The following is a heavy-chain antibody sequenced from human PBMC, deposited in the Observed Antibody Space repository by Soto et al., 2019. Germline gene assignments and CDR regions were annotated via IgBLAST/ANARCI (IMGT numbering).Heavy chain of an antibody. D-gene: IGHD2-15*01. CDR2: IHPSGDT. CDR3: VRGYCTTSPCSGDFQF. CDR1: VYNFTTYF. Sequence: XSVKVSCKASVYNFTTYFIHWVRQAPGQGLEWMGMIHPSGDTGYAQKFRGRVTMTIDTSTTTAYMELRNLTSEDTAVYFSVRGYCTTSPCSGDFQFWGRGTPVTVSS. J-gene: IGHJ4*03. V-gene: IGHV1-46*01.